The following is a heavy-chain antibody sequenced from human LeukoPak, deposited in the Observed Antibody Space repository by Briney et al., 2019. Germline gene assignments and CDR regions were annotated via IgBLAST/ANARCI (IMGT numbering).Heavy chain of an antibody. CDR1: GGSISSYC. CDR2: MYPSGST. D-gene: IGHD5-18*01. V-gene: IGHV4-4*07. Sequence: PSETLSLTCIVSGGSISSYCLTWIRQPAGKGLEWIGRMYPSGSTNYNPSLKSRVTMSLDTSRSQFSLELSSVTAAGTAVYYCARYYSNGSGFDYWGQGTLVTVSS. J-gene: IGHJ4*02. CDR3: ARYYSNGSGFDY.